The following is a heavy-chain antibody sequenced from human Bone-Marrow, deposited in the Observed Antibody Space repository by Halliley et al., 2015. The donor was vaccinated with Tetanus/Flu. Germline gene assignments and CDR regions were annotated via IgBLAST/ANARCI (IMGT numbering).Heavy chain of an antibody. CDR2: IGPAGDT. D-gene: IGHD6-13*01. CDR3: ARTTGDIAAAGTPNYFDY. V-gene: IGHV3-13*01. Sequence: IGPAGDTYYPGSVKGRFTISRENAKNSLYLQMNSLRAGDTAVYYCARTTGDIAAAGTPNYFDYWGQGTLVTISS. J-gene: IGHJ4*02.